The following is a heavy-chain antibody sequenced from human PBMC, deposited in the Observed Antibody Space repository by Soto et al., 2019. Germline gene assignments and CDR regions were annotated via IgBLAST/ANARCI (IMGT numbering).Heavy chain of an antibody. V-gene: IGHV4-39*01. J-gene: IGHJ5*02. D-gene: IGHD3-10*01. CDR3: VRPKGSTSMYHWFDP. CDR1: GVSISSTYYY. Sequence: ETLSLTCAVSGVSISSTYYYWGWIRQPPGKGLEWIGSIYYSGNTYYNASLKSRVTISVDTSKNQFSLKLTSVTAADTAVYYCVRPKGSTSMYHWFDPWGQGTLVTVYS. CDR2: IYYSGNT.